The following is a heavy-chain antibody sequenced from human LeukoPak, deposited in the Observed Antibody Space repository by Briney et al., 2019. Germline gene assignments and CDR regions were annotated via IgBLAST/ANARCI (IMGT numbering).Heavy chain of an antibody. CDR3: ARDPYSGSYGADYYYYMDV. V-gene: IGHV3-21*01. CDR2: ITSGSSHI. D-gene: IGHD1-26*01. J-gene: IGHJ6*03. Sequence: PGGSLRLSCAASGFTFSSYNMNWVRQTPGQGLEWVSSITSGSSHIYYADSVKGRFTISRDNAKSSLYLQMNSLRAENTAVYYCARDPYSGSYGADYYYYMDVWGKGTTVTISS. CDR1: GFTFSSYN.